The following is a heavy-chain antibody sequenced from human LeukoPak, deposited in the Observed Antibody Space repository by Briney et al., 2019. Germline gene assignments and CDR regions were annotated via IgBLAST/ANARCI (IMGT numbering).Heavy chain of an antibody. CDR2: ISGSGGST. J-gene: IGHJ4*02. D-gene: IGHD6-6*01. CDR3: AKDFLPNGSSYYFDY. V-gene: IGHV3-23*01. Sequence: PGGSLRLSCAASGFNFSSYAMSWVRQAPGKGLEWVSAISGSGGSTYYADSVKGRFTISRDNSKNTLYLQMNSLRAEDTAVYYCAKDFLPNGSSYYFDYWGQGTLVTVSS. CDR1: GFNFSSYA.